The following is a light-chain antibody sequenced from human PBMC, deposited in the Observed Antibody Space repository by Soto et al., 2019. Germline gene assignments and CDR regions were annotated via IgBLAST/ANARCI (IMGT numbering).Light chain of an antibody. V-gene: IGLV2-11*01. CDR2: DVS. Sequence: QSALTQPRSVSGSPGQSVTISCTGTSSDVGGYNYVSWYQQHPGKAPKLMIYDVSKRPSGVPDRVSGSKDGNTASLTIPGLQDEDEADYCCFSYAGSHYVFGTGTKVTVL. J-gene: IGLJ1*01. CDR3: FSYAGSHYV. CDR1: SSDVGGYNY.